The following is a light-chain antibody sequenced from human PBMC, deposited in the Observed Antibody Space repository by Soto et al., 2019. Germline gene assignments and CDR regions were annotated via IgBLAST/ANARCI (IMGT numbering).Light chain of an antibody. CDR2: GAS. J-gene: IGKJ2*01. Sequence: EIVLTQSPATLSLSPGERATLSCRASQSLSGSRLAWYQQKPGLGPRVLVYGASSRAPGIPDRFSGSGSGTDFTLTINRLEPEDFAVYYCQQFGISPRTFGQGTKLEI. CDR1: QSLSGSR. CDR3: QQFGISPRT. V-gene: IGKV3-20*01.